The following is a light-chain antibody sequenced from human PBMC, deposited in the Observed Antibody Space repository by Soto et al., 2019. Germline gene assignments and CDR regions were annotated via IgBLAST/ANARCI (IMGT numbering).Light chain of an antibody. CDR1: TSDVGRYKF. Sequence: QSALTQPASVSGSPGQSITISCTGTTSDVGRYKFVSWYQHHPGKAPKLLIFEVTNRPSGVSNRFSGSKSGNTASLTISGLQAEDEADYYCSSYTSSNTYVFGTGTKLTVL. CDR3: SSYTSSNTYV. J-gene: IGLJ1*01. V-gene: IGLV2-14*01. CDR2: EVT.